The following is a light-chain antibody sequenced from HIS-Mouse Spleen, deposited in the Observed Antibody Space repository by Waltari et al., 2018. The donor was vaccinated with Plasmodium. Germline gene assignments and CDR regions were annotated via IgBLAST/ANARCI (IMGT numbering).Light chain of an antibody. CDR2: LGA. Sequence: VTTQSPLSLPVTHGESVSISCTSSQSLLHSNGYNYVDWYLQKPGQSPLLMIYLGANRASGVPDRFSGSGSGTDFTLKISRVEAEDVGVYDCMQALQTLTFGGGTKVEIK. J-gene: IGKJ4*01. CDR1: QSLLHSNGYNY. CDR3: MQALQTLT. V-gene: IGKV2-28*01.